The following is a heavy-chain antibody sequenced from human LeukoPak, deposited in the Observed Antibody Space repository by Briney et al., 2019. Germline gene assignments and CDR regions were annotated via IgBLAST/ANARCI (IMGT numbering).Heavy chain of an antibody. CDR3: AKGGWRTGDGMNV. CDR2: LSGSGGGT. V-gene: IGHV3-23*01. CDR1: GFTFSSYT. D-gene: IGHD6-19*01. J-gene: IGHJ6*02. Sequence: PGGSLRLSCAASGFTFSSYTQNWVRQAPGKGLEWVSALSGSGGGTYYADSVKGRFTISRDNSKNTLYLQMNSLRVDDTAVNYCAKGGWRTGDGMNVWGQGATVTVSS.